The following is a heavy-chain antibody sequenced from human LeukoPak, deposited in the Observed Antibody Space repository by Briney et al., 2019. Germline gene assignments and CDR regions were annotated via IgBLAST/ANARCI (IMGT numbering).Heavy chain of an antibody. V-gene: IGHV4-61*02. CDR1: GGSISGGSYY. CDR2: IYTSGST. CDR3: AGGEWEPHDY. Sequence: SETLSLTCTVSGGSISGGSYYWSWIRQPAGKGLEWIGRIYTSGSTNYNPSLKSRVTISVDTSKNQFSLKLSSVTAADTAVYYCAGGEWEPHDYWGQGTLVTVSS. J-gene: IGHJ4*02. D-gene: IGHD1-26*01.